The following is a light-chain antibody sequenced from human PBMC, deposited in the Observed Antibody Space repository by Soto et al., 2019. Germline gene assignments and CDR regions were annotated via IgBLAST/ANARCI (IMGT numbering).Light chain of an antibody. CDR2: GAS. CDR3: QQYHDWVT. J-gene: IGKJ4*01. V-gene: IGKV3D-15*01. CDR1: QSVSSN. Sequence: ETVMTQPPGTLSVSPGESATLSCGTSQSVSSNLAWYQQKPGQAPRLLIYGASTRATGIPARFSGSGSGTEFNLTISYLLSEGSAVYFCQQYHDWVTFGGGTSVQL.